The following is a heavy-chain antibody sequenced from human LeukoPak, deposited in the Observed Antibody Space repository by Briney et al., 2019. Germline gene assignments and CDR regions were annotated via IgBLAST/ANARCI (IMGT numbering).Heavy chain of an antibody. CDR1: GFAFSSYG. J-gene: IGHJ4*02. D-gene: IGHD3-22*01. CDR2: IWYDGSNK. CDR3: ARDSDSSGYSDY. Sequence: GGSLRLSCAASGFAFSSYGMHWVRQAPGKGLEWVAVIWYDGSNKYYADSVKGRFTISRDNSKNTLYLQMNSLRAEDTAVYYCARDSDSSGYSDYWGQGTLVTVSS. V-gene: IGHV3-33*01.